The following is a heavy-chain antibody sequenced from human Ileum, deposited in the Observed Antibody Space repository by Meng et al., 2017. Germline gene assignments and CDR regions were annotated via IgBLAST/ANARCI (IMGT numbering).Heavy chain of an antibody. CDR2: IYPGGSI. Sequence: QGRLQGPGHGLVKPSQPRSLTCTVSGGSISSGGYYWGWIRQHPGKGLEWIGEIYPGGSINYNPSLKSRVTISADTSKNQFSLSLDSVTAADTAVYYCVRNDYCSGGTCYPHFDYWGQGTLVTVSS. D-gene: IGHD2-15*01. CDR1: GGSISSGGYY. J-gene: IGHJ4*02. V-gene: IGHV4-31*03. CDR3: VRNDYCSGGTCYPHFDY.